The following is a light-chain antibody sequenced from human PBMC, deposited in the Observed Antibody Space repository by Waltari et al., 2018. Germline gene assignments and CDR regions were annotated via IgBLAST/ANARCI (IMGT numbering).Light chain of an antibody. V-gene: IGKV1-5*03. J-gene: IGKJ4*01. CDR2: KAS. Sequence: DIQMTQSPSTLSASVGDRVTITCRASQSISSWLAWYQQKPGKAPKLLIYKASNLESGVPSRFSGSGAGTEVTLTSSSLQPDDFATFYCQHYNSYPLTFGGGTKVEIK. CDR1: QSISSW. CDR3: QHYNSYPLT.